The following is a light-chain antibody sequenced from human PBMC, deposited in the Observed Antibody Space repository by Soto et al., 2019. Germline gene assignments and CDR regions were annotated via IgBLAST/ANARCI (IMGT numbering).Light chain of an antibody. J-gene: IGKJ4*01. Sequence: EIVMTQSPATLSVSPGERGTVSCRASQSVNSNLAWYQQKPGQAPRLLIYGASTRATGIPARFSGSRSGTEFTLTISSLQSEDFAVYYCQQYNNWPPAFGGGTKVDIK. CDR2: GAS. V-gene: IGKV3-15*01. CDR1: QSVNSN. CDR3: QQYNNWPPA.